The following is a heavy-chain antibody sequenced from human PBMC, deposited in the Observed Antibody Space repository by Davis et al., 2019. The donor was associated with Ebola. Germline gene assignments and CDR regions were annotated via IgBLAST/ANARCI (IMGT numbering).Heavy chain of an antibody. J-gene: IGHJ6*02. CDR3: AKDGPRYCISVSCYYYYGMDV. CDR2: ISYDGSNK. V-gene: IGHV3-30*18. Sequence: PGGSLRLSCAASGFTFSSYGMHWVRQAPGKGLEWVAVISYDGSNKYYGDPVKGRFTISRDNSKNTLYLQMNSLRSEDTAVYYCAKDGPRYCISVSCYYYYGMDVWGQGTTVTVSS. D-gene: IGHD2-2*01. CDR1: GFTFSSYG.